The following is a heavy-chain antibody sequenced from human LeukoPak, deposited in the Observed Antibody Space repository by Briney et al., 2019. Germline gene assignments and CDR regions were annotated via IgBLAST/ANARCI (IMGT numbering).Heavy chain of an antibody. CDR2: INSDGSWT. CDR1: GNYW. J-gene: IGHJ4*02. V-gene: IGHV3-74*01. CDR3: VSFYETY. Sequence: GGSLRLTCAASGNYWMHWVRQAPGKGLVWVSHINSDGSWTSYADSVKGRFTISKDNAKNTVYLQMNNLRAEDTAVYYCVSFYETYWGRGTLVTVS. D-gene: IGHD2-2*01.